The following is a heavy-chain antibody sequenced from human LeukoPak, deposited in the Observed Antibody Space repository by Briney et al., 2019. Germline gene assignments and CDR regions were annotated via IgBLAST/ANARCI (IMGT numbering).Heavy chain of an antibody. CDR3: ARRGYYDILTGYYNSDY. D-gene: IGHD3-9*01. CDR2: IFYSGRT. V-gene: IGHV4-39*01. Sequence: PSETLSLTCTVSGGSISSSNYYWGWIRQPPGKGLEWIGSIFYSGRTYYNPSLKSRVTISIDTSKNQFSLNLSSMTAADTAVYYCARRGYYDILTGYYNSDYWGQGTLVTVSS. CDR1: GGSISSSNYY. J-gene: IGHJ4*02.